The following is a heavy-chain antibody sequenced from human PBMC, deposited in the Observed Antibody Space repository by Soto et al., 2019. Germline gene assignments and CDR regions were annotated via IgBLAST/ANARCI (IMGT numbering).Heavy chain of an antibody. D-gene: IGHD3-10*01. CDR3: AKGVVGVISTTHLSP. J-gene: IGHJ5*02. Sequence: QPGGSLRLSCAASGFTFSSYAMTWVRQAPGKGLEWVSAISGSGGTTYYADSVKGRFAISRDNSKNTLYLQVSSLRVEDTAVYYCAKGVVGVISTTHLSPWGQGTLVTVSS. V-gene: IGHV3-23*01. CDR1: GFTFSSYA. CDR2: ISGSGGTT.